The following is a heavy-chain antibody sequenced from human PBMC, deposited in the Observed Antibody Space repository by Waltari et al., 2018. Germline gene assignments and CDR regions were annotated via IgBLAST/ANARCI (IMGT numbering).Heavy chain of an antibody. J-gene: IGHJ4*02. CDR3: GRGRMEDY. Sequence: QVQLVQSGAEVKRPGASVKVSGKASGYAFSNYDIHWVRQVSGHGLEWMGWMSPNKGKTVYAPRFQGRVTMTSDTSITTAYMELSSLRSEDTAVYYCGRGRMEDYWGQGTLVTVSS. V-gene: IGHV1-8*02. CDR1: GYAFSNYD. CDR2: MSPNKGKT. D-gene: IGHD1-1*01.